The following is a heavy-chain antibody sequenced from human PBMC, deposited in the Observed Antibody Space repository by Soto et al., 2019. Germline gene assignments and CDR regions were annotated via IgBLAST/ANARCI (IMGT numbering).Heavy chain of an antibody. CDR2: ISSNGGGT. CDR1: GFTFSSYA. D-gene: IGHD6-19*01. CDR3: ARLGYSNGWYFFDY. J-gene: IGHJ4*02. V-gene: IGHV3-64*01. Sequence: PGGSLRLSWAASGFTFSSYAMRWVRQAPGKGLEFVSSISSNGGGTYYANSVKGRFTISRDNSRDTLYLQVGSLRAEDMAVYYCARLGYSNGWYFFDYWGQGTLVTVSS.